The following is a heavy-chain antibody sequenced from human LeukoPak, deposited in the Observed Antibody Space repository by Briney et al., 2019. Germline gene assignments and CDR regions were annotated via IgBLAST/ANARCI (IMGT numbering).Heavy chain of an antibody. J-gene: IGHJ4*02. Sequence: GGSLRLSCAASGFTFSSYAMSWVRQAPGKGLEWVSSISSSSGYIYYADSVKGRFTISRDNAKNSLYLQMNSLRAEDTAVYYCATEGRDYAILTGYPYFDYWGQGTLITVSS. CDR3: ATEGRDYAILTGYPYFDY. V-gene: IGHV3-21*01. CDR2: ISSSSGYI. CDR1: GFTFSSYA. D-gene: IGHD3-9*01.